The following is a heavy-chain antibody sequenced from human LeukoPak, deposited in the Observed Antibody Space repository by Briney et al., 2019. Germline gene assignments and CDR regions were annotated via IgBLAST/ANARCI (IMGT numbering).Heavy chain of an antibody. V-gene: IGHV4-59*08. D-gene: IGHD3-10*01. Sequence: SETLSLTCTVSGGSISSSYWSWIRQPPGKGLDWIGYIDNSGSANYNPSLKSRVTIPVDTSKNQFSLKLTSVTAADTAVYFCARHSSSVRGVITNWGQGALVTVSS. J-gene: IGHJ4*02. CDR2: IDNSGSA. CDR1: GGSISSSY. CDR3: ARHSSSVRGVITN.